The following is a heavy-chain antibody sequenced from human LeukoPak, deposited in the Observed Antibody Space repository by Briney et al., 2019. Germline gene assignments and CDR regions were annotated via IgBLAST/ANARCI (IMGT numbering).Heavy chain of an antibody. CDR2: ISYDGSNK. CDR1: GFSFNYYT. J-gene: IGHJ5*02. D-gene: IGHD2-2*02. Sequence: GGSLRLSCAASGFSFNYYTMHWVRQAPGKGLEWVAVISYDGSNKYYADSVKGRFTISKDKSKNTLYLQMSGLRAEDTAVYYCAKAADGVPPGKPLNWFDPRGQGTLVTVSS. CDR3: AKAADGVPPGKPLNWFDP. V-gene: IGHV3-30-3*01.